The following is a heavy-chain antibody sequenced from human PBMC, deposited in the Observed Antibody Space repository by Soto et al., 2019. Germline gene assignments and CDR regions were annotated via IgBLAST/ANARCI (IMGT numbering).Heavy chain of an antibody. Sequence: GGSLRLSCAASGFTFSSYAMHWVRQAPGKGLEWVAVISYDGSNKYYADSVKGRFTISRDNSKNTLYLQMNSLRAEDTAVYYCARALSRYGAFDIWGQGTMVTVSS. CDR3: ARALSRYGAFDI. CDR2: ISYDGSNK. J-gene: IGHJ3*02. D-gene: IGHD2-15*01. V-gene: IGHV3-30-3*01. CDR1: GFTFSSYA.